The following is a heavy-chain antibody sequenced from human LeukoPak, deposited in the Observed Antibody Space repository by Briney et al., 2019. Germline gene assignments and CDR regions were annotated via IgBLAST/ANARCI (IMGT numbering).Heavy chain of an antibody. J-gene: IGHJ4*02. CDR2: ISSSSSYI. Sequence: GSLRLSCAASGFTFSSYSMNWVRQAPGKGLEWVSSISSSSSYIYYADSVKGRFTISRDNAKNSLYLQMNSLRAEDTAVYYCARAGSGSYYEGRDYWGQGTLVTVSS. V-gene: IGHV3-21*01. D-gene: IGHD1-26*01. CDR1: GFTFSSYS. CDR3: ARAGSGSYYEGRDY.